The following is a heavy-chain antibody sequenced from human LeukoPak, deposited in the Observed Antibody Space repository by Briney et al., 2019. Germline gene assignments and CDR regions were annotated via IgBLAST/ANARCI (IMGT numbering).Heavy chain of an antibody. Sequence: SETLSLTCTVSGGSISSYYWRWLRQPPGKGLEWIGYIYYSVSTNYNPSLKRRVTISLDTSKDQFSVKLSSVTAADTAVYYCARRGFYDRSGYYDYWGQGTLVTVSS. V-gene: IGHV4-59*08. CDR1: GGSISSYY. D-gene: IGHD3-22*01. CDR3: ARRGFYDRSGYYDY. J-gene: IGHJ4*02. CDR2: IYYSVST.